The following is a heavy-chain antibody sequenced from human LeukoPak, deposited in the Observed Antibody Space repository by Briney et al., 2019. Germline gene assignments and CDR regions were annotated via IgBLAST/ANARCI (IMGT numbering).Heavy chain of an antibody. CDR1: GFTFSSYD. J-gene: IGHJ4*02. CDR3: ARTKYDYGDFYYFDY. V-gene: IGHV3-13*01. Sequence: GGSLRLSCAASGFTFSSYDMHWVRQATGKGLEWVSAIGTVGDTYYPGSVKGRFTISRENAKNSLYLQMNSLRAGDTAVYYCARTKYDYGDFYYFDYWGQGTLVTVSS. D-gene: IGHD4-17*01. CDR2: IGTVGDT.